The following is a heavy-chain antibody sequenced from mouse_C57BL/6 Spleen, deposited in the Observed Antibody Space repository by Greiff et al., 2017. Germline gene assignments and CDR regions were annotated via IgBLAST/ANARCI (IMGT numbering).Heavy chain of an antibody. CDR2: INPGSGGT. J-gene: IGHJ1*03. D-gene: IGHD1-1*01. V-gene: IGHV1-54*01. CDR3: ARSPYYYVWYFDV. CDR1: GYAFTNYL. Sequence: QVQLQQSGAELVRPGTSVKVSCKASGYAFTNYLLEWVKQRPGQGLEWIGVINPGSGGTNYNEKFKGKATLTADKSSSTAYMQLSSLTSEDSAVYFCARSPYYYVWYFDVWGTGTTVTVSS.